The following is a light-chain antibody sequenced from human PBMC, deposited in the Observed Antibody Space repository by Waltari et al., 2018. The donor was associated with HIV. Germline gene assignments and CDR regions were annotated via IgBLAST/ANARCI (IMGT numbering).Light chain of an antibody. CDR1: KLGDKY. Sequence: SYELNQPLSVSVSPGQTASITCSGDKLGDKYTCWYQHKPGQSPVLVMYQATKRPSGIPERFSGSNSGNTATLTISGTQAMDEADYYCQAWDSSTVVFGGGTKLTVL. J-gene: IGLJ2*01. CDR3: QAWDSSTVV. CDR2: QAT. V-gene: IGLV3-1*01.